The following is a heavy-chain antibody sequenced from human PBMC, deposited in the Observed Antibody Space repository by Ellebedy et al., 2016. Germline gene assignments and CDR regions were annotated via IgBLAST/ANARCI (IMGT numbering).Heavy chain of an antibody. Sequence: GGSLRLSXAASGFSFSSYGMYWVRQAPGKGLEWVAVIWYDGSNKYYADSVEGRFTISRDNSKNTLYLQMNSLRAEDTALYYCAREGGIFGLDYWGQGTLVTVSS. CDR2: IWYDGSNK. D-gene: IGHD3-3*02. J-gene: IGHJ4*02. V-gene: IGHV3-33*01. CDR1: GFSFSSYG. CDR3: AREGGIFGLDY.